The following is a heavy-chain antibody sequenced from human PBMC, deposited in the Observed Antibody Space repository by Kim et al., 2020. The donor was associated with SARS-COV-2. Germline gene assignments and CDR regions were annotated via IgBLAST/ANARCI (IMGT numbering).Heavy chain of an antibody. D-gene: IGHD5-12*01. CDR3: AVVGYSGYDRGDY. V-gene: IGHV1-58*02. J-gene: IGHJ4*02. CDR2: IVVGSGNT. Sequence: SVKVSCKASGFTFTSSAMQWVRQARGQRLEWTGWIVVGSGNTNYAQKFQERVTITRDMSTSTAYMELSSLRSEDTAVYYCAVVGYSGYDRGDYWGQGTLVTVSS. CDR1: GFTFTSSA.